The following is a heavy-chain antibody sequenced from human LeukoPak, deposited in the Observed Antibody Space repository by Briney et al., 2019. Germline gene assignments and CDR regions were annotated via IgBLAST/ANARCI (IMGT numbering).Heavy chain of an antibody. D-gene: IGHD2-15*01. CDR2: IKSKTDGGTT. V-gene: IGHV3-15*01. Sequence: PGGSLRLSCVASGFTFSKAWMSWVRQAPGKGLEWVGRIKSKTDGGTTDYAAPVKGRFTISRDDSKNTLYLQMNSLKTEDTAVYYCTTDGIVVVVAATPMRPWGQGTLVTVSS. CDR3: TTDGIVVVVAATPMRP. J-gene: IGHJ5*02. CDR1: GFTFSKAW.